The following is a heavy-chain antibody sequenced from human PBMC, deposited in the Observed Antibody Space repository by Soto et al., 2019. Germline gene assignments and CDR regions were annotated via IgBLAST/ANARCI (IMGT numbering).Heavy chain of an antibody. D-gene: IGHD7-27*01. CDR1: GYTSTGYP. CDR3: ARDWARAEDV. J-gene: IGHJ6*02. CDR2: INAGNGNT. Sequence: ASVKVSCKPSGYTSTGYPIHWVRQAPGQGLEWMGWINAGNGNTKYSQKFQGRVTITRDTSASTAYMELSSLTSEDTAVYYCARDWARAEDVWGQGTTVTVSS. V-gene: IGHV1-3*01.